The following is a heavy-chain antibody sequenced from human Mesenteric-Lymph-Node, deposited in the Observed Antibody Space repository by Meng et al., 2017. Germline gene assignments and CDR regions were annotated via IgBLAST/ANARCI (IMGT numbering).Heavy chain of an antibody. D-gene: IGHD3-3*01. V-gene: IGHV4-4*02. Sequence: GPARGNPSGTLSLTCVVSGGSIRSSQWWTWVRQPPGKGLEWIGEIYHSGSTNYNPSLKSRVTISVDKSKNQFSLKLSSVTAADTAVYYCASRGYDFWSGYSIYYFDYWGQGTLVTVSS. CDR1: GGSIRSSQW. J-gene: IGHJ4*02. CDR2: IYHSGST. CDR3: ASRGYDFWSGYSIYYFDY.